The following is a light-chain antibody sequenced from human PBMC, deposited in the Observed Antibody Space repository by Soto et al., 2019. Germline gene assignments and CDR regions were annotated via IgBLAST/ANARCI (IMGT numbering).Light chain of an antibody. CDR2: RDN. J-gene: IGLJ2*01. V-gene: IGLV1-47*01. Sequence: QSVLTQSPSVSGTPGQSVTIFCSGSTSNIGSNYVSWYQHLPGTAPKLLISRDNQRPAGVPDRFSGSKSGTSASLAISGLRSGDEGDYYCAAWDDRLNVVFGGGTQLTVL. CDR3: AAWDDRLNVV. CDR1: TSNIGSNY.